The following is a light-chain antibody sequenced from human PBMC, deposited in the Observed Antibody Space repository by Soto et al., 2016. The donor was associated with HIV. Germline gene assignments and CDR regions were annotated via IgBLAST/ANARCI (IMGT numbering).Light chain of an antibody. CDR3: QQTDSFPFT. CDR2: ATY. Sequence: DIQMTQSPSSVSASVGDRVTITCRAGQAINSRLAWYQQKPGKAPEVLITATYTLQAGVPSRFSGSASGGTGTDFTLTIDSLQPEDFATYYCQQTDSFPFTFGPGTKVNV. J-gene: IGKJ3*01. V-gene: IGKV1-12*01. CDR1: QAINSR.